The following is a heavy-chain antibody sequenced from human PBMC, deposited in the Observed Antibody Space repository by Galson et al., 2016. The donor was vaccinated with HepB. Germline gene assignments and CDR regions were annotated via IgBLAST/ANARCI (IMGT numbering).Heavy chain of an antibody. V-gene: IGHV1-24*01. CDR2: FDPEDGET. CDR1: GYTLTELS. CDR3: ATGRRAAACLDAFDI. D-gene: IGHD6-13*01. J-gene: IGHJ3*02. Sequence: SVKVSCKVSGYTLTELSMHWVRQAPGKGLEWMGGFDPEDGETIYAQRFQGRVTMTEDTATDTAYMELIRLRSEETAVYYCATGRRAAACLDAFDIWGQGTMITVSS.